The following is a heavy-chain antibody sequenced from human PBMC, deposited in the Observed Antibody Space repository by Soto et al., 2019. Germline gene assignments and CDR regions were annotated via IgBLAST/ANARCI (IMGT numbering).Heavy chain of an antibody. CDR2: IDPSDSCT. D-gene: IGHD3-22*01. CDR1: GYSFTSYW. Sequence: GESLKISCKGSGYSFTSYWISWVRQMPGKGLEWMGRIDPSDSCTNCSPSCQGHVTISADKSISTAYLQWSSLKASDTAMYYCARRDYYDSSGYDYWGQGTLVTVSS. J-gene: IGHJ4*02. V-gene: IGHV5-10-1*01. CDR3: ARRDYYDSSGYDY.